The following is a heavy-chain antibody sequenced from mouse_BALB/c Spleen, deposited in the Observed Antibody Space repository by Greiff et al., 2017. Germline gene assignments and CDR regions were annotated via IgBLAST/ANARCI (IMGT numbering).Heavy chain of an antibody. CDR1: GFTFSSYY. CDR2: INSNGGST. Sequence: EVHLVESGGGLVKLGGSLKLSCAASGFTFSSYYMSWVRQTPEKRLELVAAINSNGGSTYYPDTVKGRFTISRDNAKNTLYLQMSSLKSEDTALYYCARRVKYGNFDYWGQGTTLTVSS. J-gene: IGHJ2*01. D-gene: IGHD2-10*02. V-gene: IGHV5-6-2*01. CDR3: ARRVKYGNFDY.